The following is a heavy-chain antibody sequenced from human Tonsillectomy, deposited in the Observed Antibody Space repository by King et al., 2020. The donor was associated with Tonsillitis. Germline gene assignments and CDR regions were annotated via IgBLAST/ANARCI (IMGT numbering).Heavy chain of an antibody. V-gene: IGHV4-4*07. D-gene: IGHD1-26*01. J-gene: IGHJ4*02. CDR3: AREAGATRYFDY. CDR2: IYSSGST. Sequence: LQLQESGPGLVKPSETLSLTCTVSGGSISGHYWSWIRQPAGKGLEWIGLIYSSGSTSYNPSLKSRVTMSIDTSKNQFSLKLTAVTAADTAVYYCAREAGATRYFDYWGQGTLVTVSS. CDR1: GGSISGHY.